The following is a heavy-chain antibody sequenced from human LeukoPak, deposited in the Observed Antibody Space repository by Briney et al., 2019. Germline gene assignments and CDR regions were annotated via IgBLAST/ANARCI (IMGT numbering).Heavy chain of an antibody. Sequence: SETLSLTCTVSGGSISSHYWSWIRQPPGKGLEWIGYIYYSGSTNYNPSLKSRVTISVDTSKNQFSQKLSSVTAADTAVYYCARDRNFDLWGRGTLVTVSS. V-gene: IGHV4-59*11. CDR2: IYYSGST. CDR1: GGSISSHY. CDR3: ARDRNFDL. J-gene: IGHJ2*01.